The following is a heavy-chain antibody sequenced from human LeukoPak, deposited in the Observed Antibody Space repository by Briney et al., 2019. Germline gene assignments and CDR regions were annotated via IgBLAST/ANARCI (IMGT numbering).Heavy chain of an antibody. CDR3: ARVGRETYYDFWSGYGPFDY. CDR1: GYPFTTWE. V-gene: IGHV1-8*01. J-gene: IGHJ4*02. Sequence: ASVKVSCKTSGYPFTTWEINWVRQAAGQGLEWMGWVHPNSGNTAYAQKFQGRVTMTTDTSTSTAYMELRSLRSDDTAVYYCARVGRETYYDFWSGYGPFDYWGQGTLVTVSS. D-gene: IGHD3-3*01. CDR2: VHPNSGNT.